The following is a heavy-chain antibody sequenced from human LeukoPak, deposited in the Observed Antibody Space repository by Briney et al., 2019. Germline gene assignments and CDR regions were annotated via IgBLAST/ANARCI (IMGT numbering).Heavy chain of an antibody. CDR1: GYTLTELS. CDR2: FDPGDGET. V-gene: IGHV1-24*01. J-gene: IGHJ4*02. CDR3: ATEGKMVRGVYTDY. Sequence: ASVKVPCKVSGYTLTELSMHWVRQAPGKGLEWMGRFDPGDGETIYAQKFQGRVTMTADTSTDTVYMELSSLRSEDTAVYYCATEGKMVRGVYTDYWGQGTLVTVSS. D-gene: IGHD3-10*01.